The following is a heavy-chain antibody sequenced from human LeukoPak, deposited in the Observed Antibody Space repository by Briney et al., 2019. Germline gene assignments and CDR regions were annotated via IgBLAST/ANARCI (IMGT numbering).Heavy chain of an antibody. CDR2: MNLNSGNT. V-gene: IGHV1-8*01. CDR1: GYTFTSYD. J-gene: IGHJ5*02. D-gene: IGHD2-2*01. Sequence: ASEKVSCTASGYTFTSYDINWGRQGPGQGLEWMGWMNLNSGNTGYAQKFQSRVTMTRSTSISTAYMELSSLRSEDTAVYYCARRRIVPAAVLDPWGQGTLVTVSS. CDR3: ARRRIVPAAVLDP.